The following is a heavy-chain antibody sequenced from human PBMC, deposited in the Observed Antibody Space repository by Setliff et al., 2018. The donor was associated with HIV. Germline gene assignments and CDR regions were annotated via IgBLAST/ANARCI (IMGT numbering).Heavy chain of an antibody. CDR1: GYTFTGYY. Sequence: ASVKVSCKASGYTFTGYYMHWVRQTPGQGLEWMGRINPNSGDTNYAQRFQGRVTMTRDTSISTAYMELTRLRSDDAAVYYCARGPLFGGDIVMVPGQGGFDIWAQGTMVTVSS. V-gene: IGHV1-2*06. D-gene: IGHD2-2*01. CDR3: ARGPLFGGDIVMVPGQGGFDI. CDR2: INPNSGDT. J-gene: IGHJ3*02.